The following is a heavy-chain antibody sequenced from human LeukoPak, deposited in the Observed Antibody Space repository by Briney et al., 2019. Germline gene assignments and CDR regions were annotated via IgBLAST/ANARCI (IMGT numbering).Heavy chain of an antibody. Sequence: TGGSLRLSCAVSGFTFSNSWMSWVRQAPGKGLEWVANIKQDGSEKYYVDSVKGRFTISRDNAKNSLYLQMNSLRAEDTAVYYCARDLYRIVVVPHYFDYWGQGTLVTVSS. D-gene: IGHD3-22*01. CDR1: GFTFSNSW. J-gene: IGHJ4*02. CDR3: ARDLYRIVVVPHYFDY. CDR2: IKQDGSEK. V-gene: IGHV3-7*01.